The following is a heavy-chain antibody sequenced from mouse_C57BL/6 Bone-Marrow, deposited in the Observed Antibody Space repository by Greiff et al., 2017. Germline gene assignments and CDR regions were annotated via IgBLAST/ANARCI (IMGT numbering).Heavy chain of an antibody. J-gene: IGHJ1*03. CDR1: GYTFTSYW. CDR2: IYPGSGST. V-gene: IGHV1-55*01. Sequence: QVQLKEPGAELVKPGASVKMSCKASGYTFTSYWITWVKQRPGQGLEWIGDIYPGSGSTNYNEKFKSKATLTVDTSSSTAYMQLSSLTSEDSAVYYCARGITTVVAPDVWGTGTTVTVSS. CDR3: ARGITTVVAPDV. D-gene: IGHD1-1*01.